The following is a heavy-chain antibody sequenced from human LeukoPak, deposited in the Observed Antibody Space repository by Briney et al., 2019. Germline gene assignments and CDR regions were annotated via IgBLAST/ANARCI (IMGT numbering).Heavy chain of an antibody. J-gene: IGHJ2*01. Sequence: PGGSLRLPCAASGFTFSSYSMNWVRQAPGKGLEWVSSISSSSSYIYYADSVKGRFTISRDNAKNSLYLQMNSLRAEDTAVYYCARDVGSGWAYWYFDLWGRGTLVTVSS. CDR1: GFTFSSYS. CDR3: ARDVGSGWAYWYFDL. V-gene: IGHV3-21*01. D-gene: IGHD6-19*01. CDR2: ISSSSSYI.